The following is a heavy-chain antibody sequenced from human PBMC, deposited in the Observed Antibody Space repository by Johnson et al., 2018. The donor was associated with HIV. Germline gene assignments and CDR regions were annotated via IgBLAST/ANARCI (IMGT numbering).Heavy chain of an antibody. D-gene: IGHD2-15*01. CDR2: IYSGGST. J-gene: IGHJ3*02. Sequence: VQLVESGGGVVQPGRSLRLSCAASGFTFSSNYMSWVRQAPGKGLEWVSVIYSGGSTYYADSVKGRFTISRDNSKNTLYLQMNSLRAEDTAVYYCARDKRYCSGGSCHLGALDIWGQGTMVTVSS. V-gene: IGHV3-66*01. CDR1: GFTFSSNY. CDR3: ARDKRYCSGGSCHLGALDI.